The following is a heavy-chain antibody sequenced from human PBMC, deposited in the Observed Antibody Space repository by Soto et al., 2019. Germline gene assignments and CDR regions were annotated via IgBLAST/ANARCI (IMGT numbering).Heavy chain of an antibody. J-gene: IGHJ4*02. CDR3: ARGGHVVVATAALDY. V-gene: IGHV1-46*01. CDR1: GETFTENY. CDR2: VNPSGGHT. Sequence: QVQLMQSGAEVKKPGASVKVPCKASGETFTENYIHWVGQAQGQGLEWMGTVNPSGGHTTYAQHFLGRVTMTRDTSSSRLDMELPSRTTSDTAVYYCARGGHVVVATAALDYWGQGTLVTVSS. D-gene: IGHD2-21*02.